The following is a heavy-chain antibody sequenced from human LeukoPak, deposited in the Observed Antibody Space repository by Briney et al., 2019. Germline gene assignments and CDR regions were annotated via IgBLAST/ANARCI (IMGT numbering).Heavy chain of an antibody. CDR3: ARGTDIAVAGD. J-gene: IGHJ4*02. V-gene: IGHV4-34*01. CDR2: VTNSGST. CDR1: GGSFSAYY. Sequence: SETLSLTCAVYGGSFSAYYWSWIRQSPGKGLEWIGVVTNSGSTRYNPSLKSRVTISVDTSKNQFSLKLSSVTAADTAVYYCARGTDIAVAGDWGQGTLVTVSS. D-gene: IGHD6-19*01.